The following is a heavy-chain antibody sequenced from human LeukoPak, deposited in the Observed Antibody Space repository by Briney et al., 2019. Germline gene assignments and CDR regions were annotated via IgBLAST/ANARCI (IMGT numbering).Heavy chain of an antibody. V-gene: IGHV4-4*07. CDR1: GGSISSYY. CDR3: ARDERSAAGTDAFDI. CDR2: IYTSGTT. J-gene: IGHJ3*02. Sequence: SETLSLTCTISGGSISSYYWSWIRQPAGKGLEWIGRIYTSGTTNYNPSLKSRVTMSVDTSKNQFSLKLSSVTAADTAVYYCARDERSAAGTDAFDIWGQGTMVTVSS. D-gene: IGHD6-13*01.